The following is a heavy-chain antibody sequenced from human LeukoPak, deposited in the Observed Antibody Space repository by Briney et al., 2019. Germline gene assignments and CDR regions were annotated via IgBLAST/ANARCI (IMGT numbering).Heavy chain of an antibody. CDR2: ISYDGSNK. D-gene: IGHD6-19*01. V-gene: IGHV3-30*03. Sequence: PGGSLRLSCAASGFTFSSYSMNWVRQAPGKGLEWVAVISYDGSNKYYADSVKGRFTISRDNSKNTLYLQMNSLRAEDTAVYYCARVGGLLAGDYWGQGTLVTVSS. J-gene: IGHJ4*02. CDR3: ARVGGLLAGDY. CDR1: GFTFSSYS.